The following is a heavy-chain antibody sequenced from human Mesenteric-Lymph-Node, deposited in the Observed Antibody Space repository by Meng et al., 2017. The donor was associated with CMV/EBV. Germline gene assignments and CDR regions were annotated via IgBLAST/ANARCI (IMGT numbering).Heavy chain of an antibody. V-gene: IGHV4-34*01. D-gene: IGHD4-23*01. Sequence: VQLQQGGAGLLKPSETLSLTCAVYGGSFSGYYWSWIRQPPGKGLEWIGEINHSGSTNYNPSLKSRVTISVDTSKNQFSLKLSSVTAADTAVYYCARHQRWLKSEGGFNYWGQGTLVTVSS. J-gene: IGHJ4*02. CDR1: GGSFSGYY. CDR2: INHSGST. CDR3: ARHQRWLKSEGGFNY.